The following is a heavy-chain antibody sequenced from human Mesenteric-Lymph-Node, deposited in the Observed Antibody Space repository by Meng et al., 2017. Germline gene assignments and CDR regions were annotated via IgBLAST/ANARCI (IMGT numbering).Heavy chain of an antibody. J-gene: IGHJ6*02. Sequence: GESLKISCADPGFTFSTYAMTWVRQAPGKGLEWVAVIWYDGSNKYYADSVKGRFTISRDNSKNTLYLQMNSLRAEDTAVYYCARDEKFPDYGDYGMDVWGQGTTVTVSS. CDR2: IWYDGSNK. D-gene: IGHD4-17*01. CDR3: ARDEKFPDYGDYGMDV. V-gene: IGHV3-33*08. CDR1: GFTFSTYA.